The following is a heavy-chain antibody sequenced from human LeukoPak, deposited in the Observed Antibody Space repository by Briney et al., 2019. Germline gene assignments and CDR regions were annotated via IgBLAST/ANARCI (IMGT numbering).Heavy chain of an antibody. J-gene: IGHJ4*02. CDR2: IKQDGSEK. CDR3: ARDAEGEFAPEYYFDY. D-gene: IGHD3-16*01. V-gene: IGHV3-7*01. CDR1: GFIFSSYA. Sequence: PGGSLRLSCAASGFIFSSYAMTWVRQAPGKGLEWVANIKQDGSEKYYVDSVKGRFTISRDNAKNSLYLQMNSLRAEDTAVYYCARDAEGEFAPEYYFDYWGQGTLVTVSS.